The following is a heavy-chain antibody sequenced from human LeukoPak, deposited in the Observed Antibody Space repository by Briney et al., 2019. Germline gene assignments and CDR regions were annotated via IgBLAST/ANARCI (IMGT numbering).Heavy chain of an antibody. CDR2: IFHAGST. D-gene: IGHD3-9*01. Sequence: SETLSLTCAVSNGSITNNNWWNWVRQPPGKGLEWIGAIFHAGSTNYNPSLKSRVTISMDKSKNQFSLSLTSVTAADTAVYYCASGKSYYDILTGYSPDAFDIWGQGTMVTVSS. CDR1: NGSITNNNW. V-gene: IGHV4-4*02. J-gene: IGHJ3*02. CDR3: ASGKSYYDILTGYSPDAFDI.